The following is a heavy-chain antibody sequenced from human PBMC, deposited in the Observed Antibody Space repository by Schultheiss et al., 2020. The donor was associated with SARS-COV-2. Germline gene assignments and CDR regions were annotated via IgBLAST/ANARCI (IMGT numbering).Heavy chain of an antibody. CDR3: IRDLTPGGAES. CDR1: GFTVSSNY. D-gene: IGHD2-21*01. CDR2: IYSGGST. J-gene: IGHJ5*02. Sequence: GGSLRLSCAASGFTVSSNYMSWVRQAPGKGLEWVSVIYSGGSTYYADSVKGRFTISRDKGKNSLYLQMNSLREEDTALYYCIRDLTPGGAESWGQGTLVTVSS. V-gene: IGHV3-53*01.